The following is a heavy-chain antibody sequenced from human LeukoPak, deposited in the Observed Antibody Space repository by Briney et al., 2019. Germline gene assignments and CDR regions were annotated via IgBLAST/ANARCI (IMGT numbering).Heavy chain of an antibody. D-gene: IGHD5-12*01. J-gene: IGHJ4*02. CDR2: ISGSGGST. CDR1: GFTFSSYA. Sequence: GGSPRLSCAASGFTFSSYAMSWVRQAPGKGLEWVSAISGSGGSTYYADSVKGRFTISRDNSKNTLYLQMNSLRAEDTAVYYCAKGYSGYDFYFDYWGQGTLATVSS. V-gene: IGHV3-23*01. CDR3: AKGYSGYDFYFDY.